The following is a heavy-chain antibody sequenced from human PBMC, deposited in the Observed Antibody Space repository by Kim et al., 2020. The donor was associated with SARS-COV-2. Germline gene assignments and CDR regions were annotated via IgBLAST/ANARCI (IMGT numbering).Heavy chain of an antibody. CDR2: IYYSGST. D-gene: IGHD3-9*01. Sequence: SETLSLTCTVSGGSISSSSYYWGWIRQPPGKGLEWIGSIYYSGSTYYNPSLKSRVTISVDTSKNQFSLKLSSVTAADTAVYYCASRSYDILTGYYDAEYFQHWGQGPLVTVSS. CDR3: ASRSYDILTGYYDAEYFQH. CDR1: GGSISSSSYY. J-gene: IGHJ1*01. V-gene: IGHV4-39*01.